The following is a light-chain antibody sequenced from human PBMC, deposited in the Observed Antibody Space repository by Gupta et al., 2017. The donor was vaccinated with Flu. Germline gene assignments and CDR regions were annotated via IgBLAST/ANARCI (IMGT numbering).Light chain of an antibody. CDR1: SSNIGAGYD. J-gene: IGLJ3*02. CDR3: QSYANNMRGCGV. CDR2: NNV. V-gene: IGLV1-40*01. Sequence: VLTQPPSVSGAPGPRVTISCTGSSSNIGAGYDVQWYQHLPGTAPKLLIYNNVNRPSGVPGRFSFSNSGNSASPALTGRQADDESVDYCQSYANNMRGCGVFGGGTKVTVL.